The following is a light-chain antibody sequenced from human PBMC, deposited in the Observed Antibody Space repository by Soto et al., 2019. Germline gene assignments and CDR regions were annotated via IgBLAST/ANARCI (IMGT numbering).Light chain of an antibody. V-gene: IGKV1-9*01. CDR2: AAS. J-gene: IGKJ2*01. Sequence: LTQSPSSLPASVGDRVSITCRASQGITTYLAWYQQKPGKAPKLLIYAASALQSGVPSRFSGSGSGTDFTLTISSLQPEDFATYYCLQINSYPYTFGQGTKLEIK. CDR1: QGITTY. CDR3: LQINSYPYT.